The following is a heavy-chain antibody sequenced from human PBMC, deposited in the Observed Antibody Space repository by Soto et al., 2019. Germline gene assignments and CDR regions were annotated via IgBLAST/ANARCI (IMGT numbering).Heavy chain of an antibody. D-gene: IGHD1-26*01. CDR2: ISAGGDGT. Sequence: RLSCAASGFSFRSYAMGWVRQAPGKGLNWVSSISAGGDGTYYADSVKGRFTISRDNSKNTVYLQMTSLRADDTAVYYCADGGRYPYYWGPGTLVTVSS. CDR1: GFSFRSYA. J-gene: IGHJ4*02. V-gene: IGHV3-23*01. CDR3: ADGGRYPYY.